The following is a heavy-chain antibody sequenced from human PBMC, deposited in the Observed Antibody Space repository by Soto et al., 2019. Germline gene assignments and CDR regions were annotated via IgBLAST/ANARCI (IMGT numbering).Heavy chain of an antibody. Sequence: VQLVESGGGLVQPGGSLRLSCAASGFTFSTYSMNWVRQAPGKGLEWVSYISSSASTTYYADSVKGRFTISRDNAKNSLYLQMNGLRDEDTAVYYCARVWGSNDDFDYWGQGALVTVSS. V-gene: IGHV3-48*02. D-gene: IGHD3-16*01. CDR3: ARVWGSNDDFDY. J-gene: IGHJ4*02. CDR1: GFTFSTYS. CDR2: ISSSASTT.